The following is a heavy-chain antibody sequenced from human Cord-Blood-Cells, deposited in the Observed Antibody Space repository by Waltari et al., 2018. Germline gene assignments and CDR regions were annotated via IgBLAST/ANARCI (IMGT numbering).Heavy chain of an antibody. V-gene: IGHV1-24*01. J-gene: IGHJ5*02. CDR3: ATALMITFGGVIANWFDP. CDR2: FDPEDGET. Sequence: QVQLVQSGAEVKKPGASVKVSCKVSGYTLTELSIPWWREAPGKGLEWMGGFDPEDGETIYAQKFQGRVTMTEDTSTDTAYMELSSLRSEDTAVYYCATALMITFGGVIANWFDPWGQGTLVTVSS. D-gene: IGHD3-16*02. CDR1: GYTLTELS.